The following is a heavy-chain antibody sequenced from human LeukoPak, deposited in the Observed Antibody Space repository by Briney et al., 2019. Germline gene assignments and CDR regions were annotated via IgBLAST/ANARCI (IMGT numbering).Heavy chain of an antibody. CDR3: ARDLPRIVATGGGNWFDP. V-gene: IGHV1-2*02. CDR1: GYIFTGYY. J-gene: IGHJ5*02. CDR2: INPNSGGT. Sequence: EASVKVSCRASGYIFTGYYMHWVRQAPGQGLEWMGWINPNSGGTNYAQKFQGRVTMTRDTSISTAYMELSRLRSDDTAVYYCARDLPRIVATGGGNWFDPWGQGTLVTVSS. D-gene: IGHD5-12*01.